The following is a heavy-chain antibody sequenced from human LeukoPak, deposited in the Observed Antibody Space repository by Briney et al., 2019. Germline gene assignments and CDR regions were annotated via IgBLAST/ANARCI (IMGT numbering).Heavy chain of an antibody. CDR2: ISYDGRTK. CDR3: ARDRRYEVPAATFDY. CDR1: GFTFSSYG. Sequence: GGTLRLSCAASGFTFSSYGMSWVRQAPGKGLEWLAFISYDGRTKNYADSVKGRFTFSRDNSKDTLYLQMNNLRVEDTAVYFCARDRRYEVPAATFDYWGQGTLVTVSS. D-gene: IGHD2-2*01. V-gene: IGHV3-30*03. J-gene: IGHJ4*02.